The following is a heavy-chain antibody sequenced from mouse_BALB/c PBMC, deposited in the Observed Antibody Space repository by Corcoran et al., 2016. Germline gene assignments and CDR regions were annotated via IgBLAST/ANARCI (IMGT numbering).Heavy chain of an antibody. CDR1: GYTFTNYG. Sequence: QIQLVQSGPELKKPGETVKISCKASGYTFTNYGMNWVKQAPGKGLKWMGWINTYTGEPTYADDFKGRFAFSLETSASTAYLQINNRKNEDTATYFCARGNYRSYYYAMDYWGQGTSVTVSS. CDR3: ARGNYRSYYYAMDY. J-gene: IGHJ4*01. CDR2: INTYTGEP. V-gene: IGHV9-3-1*01. D-gene: IGHD2-14*01.